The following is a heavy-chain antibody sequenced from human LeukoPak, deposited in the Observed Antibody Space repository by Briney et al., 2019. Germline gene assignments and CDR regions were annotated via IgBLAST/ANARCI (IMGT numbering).Heavy chain of an antibody. D-gene: IGHD5-18*01. V-gene: IGHV3-23*01. CDR2: ISGSGGST. CDR3: ATRGYSYGQGSAWGYFDY. Sequence: PGGSLRLSCAASGFTFSSYAMSGVRQAPGKGLEWVSAISGSGGSTYYADSVKGRFTISRDNSKNTLYLQMNSLRAEDTAVYYCATRGYSYGQGSAWGYFDYWGQGTLVTVSS. J-gene: IGHJ4*02. CDR1: GFTFSSYA.